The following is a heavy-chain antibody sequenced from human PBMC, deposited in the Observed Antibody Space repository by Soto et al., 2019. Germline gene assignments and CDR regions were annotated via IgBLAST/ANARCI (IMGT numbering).Heavy chain of an antibody. CDR1: GGTFSSYA. CDR2: IIPTFGTA. Sequence: QVQLVQSGAEVKKPGSSVKVSCKASGGTFSSYAISWVRQAPGHGLECMGGIIPTFGTANDAQKFQGRVTITADESTSTAYMEMSSLRAADTAVYYCARTPRPIGSGYCSNFDYGMDVWGQGTTVTDSS. V-gene: IGHV1-69*01. J-gene: IGHJ6*02. CDR3: ARTPRPIGSGYCSNFDYGMDV. D-gene: IGHD3-3*01.